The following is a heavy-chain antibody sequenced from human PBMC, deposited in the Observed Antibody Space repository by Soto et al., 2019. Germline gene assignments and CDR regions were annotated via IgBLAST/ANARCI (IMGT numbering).Heavy chain of an antibody. CDR1: GFTFSTYW. J-gene: IGHJ4*01. D-gene: IGHD5-12*01. CDR2: ISSDGSGT. V-gene: IGHV3-74*01. CDR3: ARDTGYKPDY. Sequence: GGSLRLSCAASGFTFSTYWMHWVRRAPGKGLVWVSGISSDGSGTTYADSVKGRFTISRDNAKNTVYLQVNSLRAEDTAVYYCARDTGYKPDYWGHGTLVTVSS.